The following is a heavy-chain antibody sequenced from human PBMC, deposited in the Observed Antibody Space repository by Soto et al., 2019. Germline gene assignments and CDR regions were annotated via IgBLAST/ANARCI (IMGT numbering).Heavy chain of an antibody. CDR2: ISTFHGNT. J-gene: IGHJ5*02. CDR3: ARDPHLSSWRKIDP. Sequence: QVQLVQSGAEVKKPGASVKVSCKASGYTFTNQGISWVRQAPGQGLGWVGWISTFHGNTDFAQKLQGRVTLTTDTSTSTAYMELRDLRSDDTAVYFCARDPHLSSWRKIDPWGQGTLVTVSS. V-gene: IGHV1-18*01. CDR1: GYTFTNQG. D-gene: IGHD6-13*01.